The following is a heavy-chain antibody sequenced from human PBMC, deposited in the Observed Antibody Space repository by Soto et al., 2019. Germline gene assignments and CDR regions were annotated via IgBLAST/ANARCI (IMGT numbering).Heavy chain of an antibody. CDR1: GGSISSYY. D-gene: IGHD2-15*01. CDR3: ARVGCSGGSCLLGYFDY. V-gene: IGHV4-59*01. J-gene: IGHJ4*02. CDR2: IYYSGST. Sequence: SETLSLTCTVSGGSISSYYWSWIRQPPGKGLEWIGYIYYSGSTNYNPSLKSRVTISVDTSKNQFSLKLSSVTAADTAVYYCARVGCSGGSCLLGYFDYWGQGTLVTVSS.